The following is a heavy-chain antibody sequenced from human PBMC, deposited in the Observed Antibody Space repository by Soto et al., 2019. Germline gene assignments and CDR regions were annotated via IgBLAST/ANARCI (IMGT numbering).Heavy chain of an antibody. J-gene: IGHJ4*02. V-gene: IGHV4-59*01. D-gene: IGHD3-22*01. CDR2: ISYSGST. CDR1: GGSISSYY. CDR3: ARVGRYYDSSGYSVDF. Sequence: SETLSLTCTVSGGSISSYYWSWIRQPPGKGLEWIGYISYSGSTNYNPSLKSRVTISVDTSKNQLSLKLSSVTAADTAVYYCARVGRYYDSSGYSVDFWGQGTLVTVSS.